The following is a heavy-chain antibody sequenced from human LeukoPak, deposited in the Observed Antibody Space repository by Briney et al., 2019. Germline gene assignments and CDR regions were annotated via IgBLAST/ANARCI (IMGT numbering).Heavy chain of an antibody. Sequence: PGESLKISCKGSGYSFTSYWIGWVRQMPGKGLEWMGIIYPGDSDTTYRPSFQGQVTISANRSISTASLQWSSLKASDSAMYYCARHVPHGSFFYFDLWGQGTLVTVSS. CDR3: ARHVPHGSFFYFDL. J-gene: IGHJ4*02. CDR2: IYPGDSDT. D-gene: IGHD1-26*01. V-gene: IGHV5-51*01. CDR1: GYSFTSYW.